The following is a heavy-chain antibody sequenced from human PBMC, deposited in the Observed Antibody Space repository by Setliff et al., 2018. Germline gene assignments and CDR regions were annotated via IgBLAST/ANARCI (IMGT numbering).Heavy chain of an antibody. Sequence: PSETLSLTCTVSGASLSSGTYYWGWIRQPPGKGLEYIGHITSSGYTNYSPSLQGRVAISLDTSKNQFSLKLNSVTAADTAVYYCARDPVKQLVNWFDPWGQGTLVTVSS. D-gene: IGHD3-10*01. J-gene: IGHJ5*02. CDR1: GASLSSGTYY. V-gene: IGHV4-31*02. CDR2: ITSSGYT. CDR3: ARDPVKQLVNWFDP.